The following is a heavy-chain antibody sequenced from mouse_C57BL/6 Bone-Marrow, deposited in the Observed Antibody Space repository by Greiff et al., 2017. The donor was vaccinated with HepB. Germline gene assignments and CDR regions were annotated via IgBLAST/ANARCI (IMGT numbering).Heavy chain of an antibody. CDR1: GFTFSDYG. V-gene: IGHV5-17*01. CDR3: ARELGHYFDY. D-gene: IGHD4-1*01. J-gene: IGHJ2*01. CDR2: ISSGSSTI. Sequence: VQLQQSGGGLVKPGGSLKLSCAASGFTFSDYGMHWVRQAPEKGLEWVAYISSGSSTIYYADTVKGRFTISRDNAKNTLFLQMTSLRSEDTAMYYCARELGHYFDYWGQGTTLTVSS.